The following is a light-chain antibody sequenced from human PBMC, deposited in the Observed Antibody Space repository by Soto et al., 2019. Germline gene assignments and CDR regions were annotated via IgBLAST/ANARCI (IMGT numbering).Light chain of an antibody. CDR1: SSNIGAGYD. V-gene: IGLV1-40*01. CDR2: GNS. J-gene: IGLJ1*01. CDR3: QSYDSSLSGYV. Sequence: QSVLTQPPSLSGAPGQRVTISCTGSSSNIGAGYDVHWYQQLPGTAPKLLIYGNSNRPSGVPDRFSGSKSGTSASLAITGLQAEDEADYYCQSYDSSLSGYVFGTGTKLTVI.